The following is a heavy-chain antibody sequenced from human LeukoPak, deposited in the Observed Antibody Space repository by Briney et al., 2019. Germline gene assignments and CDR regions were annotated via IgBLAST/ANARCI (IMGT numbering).Heavy chain of an antibody. V-gene: IGHV1-2*02. CDR3: AGDGPDGDGASRPGMDV. J-gene: IGHJ6*02. CDR2: INPNSGGT. D-gene: IGHD3-10*01. Sequence: GASVKVSCKASGYTFTGYYMHWVRQAPGQGLEWMGWINPNSGGTNYAQKFQGRDTMTRDTSISTAYVKLSRLRSDDTAVYYWAGDGPDGDGASRPGMDVSGQGTTVTVSS. CDR1: GYTFTGYY.